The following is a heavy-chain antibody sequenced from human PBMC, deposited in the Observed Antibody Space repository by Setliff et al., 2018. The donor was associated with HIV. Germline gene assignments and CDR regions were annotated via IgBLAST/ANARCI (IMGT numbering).Heavy chain of an antibody. D-gene: IGHD2-15*01. J-gene: IGHJ5*02. CDR2: INPRGGKA. Sequence: ASVKVSCKASGYSFSSYYMHWVRQAPGQGLEWMGIINPRGGKANYAQRFQGRLTVTTDTSTSTVYMELRLLTSDDTAIYYCAREGHVATPGSSEFDPWGQGTLV. V-gene: IGHV1-46*01. CDR3: AREGHVATPGSSEFDP. CDR1: GYSFSSYY.